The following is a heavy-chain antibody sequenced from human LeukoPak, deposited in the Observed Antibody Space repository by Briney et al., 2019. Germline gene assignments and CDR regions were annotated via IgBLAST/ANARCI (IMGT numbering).Heavy chain of an antibody. Sequence: KPSETLSLTCAVYGGSFSSYYWSWIRQPPGKGLEWIGYIYYSGSTNYNPSLKSRVTISVDTSKNQFSLKLSSVTAADTAVYYCAKEGVWVTMIVPPSGWGQGTLVTVSS. CDR3: AKEGVWVTMIVPPSG. CDR1: GGSFSSYY. CDR2: IYYSGST. V-gene: IGHV4-59*01. J-gene: IGHJ4*02. D-gene: IGHD3-22*01.